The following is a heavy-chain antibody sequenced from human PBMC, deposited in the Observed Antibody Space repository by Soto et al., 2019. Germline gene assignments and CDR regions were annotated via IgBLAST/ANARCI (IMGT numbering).Heavy chain of an antibody. CDR2: IKQDGSEK. CDR1: GFTFSSYW. CDR3: ARGSGGYSYGYKIYYYYYYMDV. V-gene: IGHV3-7*01. J-gene: IGHJ6*03. D-gene: IGHD5-18*01. Sequence: GGSLRLSCAASGFTFSSYWMSWVRQAPGKWLEWVANIKQDGSEKYYVDSVKGRFTISRDNAKNSLYLQMNSLRAEDTAVYYCARGSGGYSYGYKIYYYYYYMDVWGKGTTVTVSS.